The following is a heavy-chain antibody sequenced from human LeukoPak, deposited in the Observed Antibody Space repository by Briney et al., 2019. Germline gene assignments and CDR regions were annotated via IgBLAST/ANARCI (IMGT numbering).Heavy chain of an antibody. Sequence: GGSLRLTCAASGFAFNTYSIDWVRQAPGKGLEWFSYIRSSSSNIYYADSVMGRFTISRDNANNLVFLQMNSLRAEDTAVYYCARVGRSGYSLDYWGQGTLVTVSS. J-gene: IGHJ4*02. CDR2: IRSSSSNI. D-gene: IGHD3-3*01. CDR1: GFAFNTYS. CDR3: ARVGRSGYSLDY. V-gene: IGHV3-48*04.